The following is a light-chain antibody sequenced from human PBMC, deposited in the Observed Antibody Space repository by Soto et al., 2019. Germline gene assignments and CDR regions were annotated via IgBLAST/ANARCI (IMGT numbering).Light chain of an antibody. J-gene: IGKJ4*01. CDR1: QDISNY. V-gene: IGKV1-33*01. CDR2: DAS. CDR3: QQYDNLLT. Sequence: DIQMTQSPSSLSASVGDRVTITCQASQDISNYLNWYQQKPGKAPKLLIYDASNLETGVPSRFSGSGSGTAFTFTISSLQPDDIATYYCQQYDNLLTFGGGTKVEIK.